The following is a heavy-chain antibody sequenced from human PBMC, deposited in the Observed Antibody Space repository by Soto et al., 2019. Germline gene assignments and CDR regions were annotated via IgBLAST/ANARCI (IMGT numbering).Heavy chain of an antibody. CDR3: ARQGYCSGVSCYNNWFDP. CDR1: GGTFSNYT. D-gene: IGHD2-15*01. J-gene: IGHJ5*02. Sequence: QVQLVQSGAEVKKPGSSVKVSCKASGGTFSNYTISWLRQAPGQGLEWMGGFIPIFRTPNYAQKFRGRVTITADDSTNTAYMELSSLRSEDTAVYYCARQGYCSGVSCYNNWFDPWGQGTLVTVSS. V-gene: IGHV1-69*01. CDR2: FIPIFRTP.